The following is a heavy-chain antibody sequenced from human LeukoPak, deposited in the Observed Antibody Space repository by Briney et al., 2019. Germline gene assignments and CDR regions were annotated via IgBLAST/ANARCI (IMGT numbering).Heavy chain of an antibody. J-gene: IGHJ4*02. D-gene: IGHD2-2*01. CDR1: GFTFSSYG. CDR2: IRCDGDNK. CDR3: AKGREKYCTSTSCYHDY. Sequence: GGSLRLSCAASGFTFSSYGMHWVRQAPGKGLEWVAFIRCDGDNKYYADSVKGRFTISRDNSENTLYLQMNSLRVEDTAVYFCAKGREKYCTSTSCYHDYWGQGTLVTVSS. V-gene: IGHV3-30*02.